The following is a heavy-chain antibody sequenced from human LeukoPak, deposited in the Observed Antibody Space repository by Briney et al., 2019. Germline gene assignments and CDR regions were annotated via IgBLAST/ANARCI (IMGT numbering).Heavy chain of an antibody. V-gene: IGHV3-11*01. J-gene: IGHJ3*02. CDR1: GLTFNDDY. CDR3: AKDRTDYYDSSGYDAFDI. D-gene: IGHD3-22*01. Sequence: PGGSLRLTCAGSGLTFNDDYVNWIRQAPGKGLEWISYISSRGSTTYYADSVKGRFTISRDNSKNTLYLQMNSLRAEDTAVYYCAKDRTDYYDSSGYDAFDIWGQGTMVTVSS. CDR2: ISSRGSTT.